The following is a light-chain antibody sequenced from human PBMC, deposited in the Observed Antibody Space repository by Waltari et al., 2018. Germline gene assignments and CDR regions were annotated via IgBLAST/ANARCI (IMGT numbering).Light chain of an antibody. CDR3: QHYVSLPVT. CDR2: GAS. J-gene: IGKJ1*01. V-gene: IGKV3-20*01. Sequence: EIVLTPSPGTVSLSPGERATLSCRASQSVSRALAWYQQNPGQAPRLLIYGASNRATGIPDRFSGSGSGTDFSLIISRLEPEDFAVYYCQHYVSLPVTFGQGTKVEIK. CDR1: QSVSRA.